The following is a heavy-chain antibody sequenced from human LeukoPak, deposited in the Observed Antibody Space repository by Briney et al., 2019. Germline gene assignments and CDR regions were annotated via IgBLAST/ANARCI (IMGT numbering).Heavy chain of an antibody. D-gene: IGHD5-18*01. CDR1: SGSISDYY. V-gene: IGHV4-59*01. Sequence: SETLSLTCTVSSGSISDYYWTWIRQPPGKGLEWIGYIYYSGSTNYNPSLKSRVTISVDTSKNQFSLKLSSVTAADTAVYYCAREGNTYGSNWFDPWGQGTLVSVSS. CDR3: AREGNTYGSNWFDP. J-gene: IGHJ5*02. CDR2: IYYSGST.